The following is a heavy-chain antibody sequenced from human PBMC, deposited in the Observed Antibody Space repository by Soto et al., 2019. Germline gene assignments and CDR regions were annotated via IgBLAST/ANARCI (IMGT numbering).Heavy chain of an antibody. J-gene: IGHJ5*02. V-gene: IGHV4-59*01. CDR3: AGGSSRDWFDP. CDR1: GGSLSTYY. Sequence: PSETLSLTCIVSGGSLSTYYWSWIRRSPGKGLEWMGYLYYGATTYYSPSLKSRLTISADSSKTQFSLKLTSVTTADTAVYYCAGGSSRDWFDPWGQGTLVTVSS. D-gene: IGHD6-13*01. CDR2: LYYGATT.